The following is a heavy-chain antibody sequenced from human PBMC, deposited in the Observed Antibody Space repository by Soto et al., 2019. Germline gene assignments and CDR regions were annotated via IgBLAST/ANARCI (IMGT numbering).Heavy chain of an antibody. CDR1: GFTVSDHY. Sequence: QQQLVESGGGLVKPGGSLRLSCALSGFTVSDHYLTWIRQAPGRGLEWIAYISGNGLYTNYADSVKGRFIISRDIAQNSLWLQSNSLRVEDTAVYYCARSSGLRNVVGYKSGLDVWGQGTGVTVSS. D-gene: IGHD5-18*01. CDR3: ARSSGLRNVVGYKSGLDV. V-gene: IGHV3-11*06. J-gene: IGHJ6*02. CDR2: ISGNGLYT.